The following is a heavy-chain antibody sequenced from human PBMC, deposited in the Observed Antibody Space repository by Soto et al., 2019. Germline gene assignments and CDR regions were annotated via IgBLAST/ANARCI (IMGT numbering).Heavy chain of an antibody. Sequence: SGTLSLTCTVSGSSISGYYWGWIRQPPGKGLEWIGYIYYSGTTNYNPSLKSRVTISVDKSKNQFSLKLSSVTAADTAVYYCARAGLYSSSWPFDYWGQGTLVTVSS. CDR1: GSSISGYY. V-gene: IGHV4-59*12. CDR3: ARAGLYSSSWPFDY. D-gene: IGHD6-13*01. J-gene: IGHJ4*02. CDR2: IYYSGTT.